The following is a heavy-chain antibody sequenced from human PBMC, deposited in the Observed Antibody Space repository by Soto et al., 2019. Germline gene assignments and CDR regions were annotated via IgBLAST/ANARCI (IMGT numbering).Heavy chain of an antibody. V-gene: IGHV1-69*13. Sequence: ASVKVSCKASGGTFSSYSISWVLQAPGQGLEWMGGIIPIFGTANYAQKFQGRVTITADESTSTAYMELSSLRSEDTAVYYCARNIAVAGTPYYYGMDVWGQGTTVTVSS. CDR3: ARNIAVAGTPYYYGMDV. CDR1: GGTFSSYS. J-gene: IGHJ6*02. CDR2: IIPIFGTA. D-gene: IGHD6-19*01.